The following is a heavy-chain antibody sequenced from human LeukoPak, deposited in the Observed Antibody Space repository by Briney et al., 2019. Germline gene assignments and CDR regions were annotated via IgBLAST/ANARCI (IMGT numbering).Heavy chain of an antibody. CDR2: IYYSGST. D-gene: IGHD6-13*01. V-gene: IGHV4-39*01. Sequence: SETLSLTCTVSGGSISSSSYYWGWIRQPPGKGLEWIGSIYYSGSTYYNPSLKSRVTISVDTSKNQFSLKLSSVTAADTAVYYCARHGDGLIAAAGTFLPVHFDYWGQGTLVTVSS. CDR1: GGSISSSSYY. CDR3: ARHGDGLIAAAGTFLPVHFDY. J-gene: IGHJ4*02.